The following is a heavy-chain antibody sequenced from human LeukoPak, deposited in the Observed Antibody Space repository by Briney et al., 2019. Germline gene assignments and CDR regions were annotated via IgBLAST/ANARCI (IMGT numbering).Heavy chain of an antibody. J-gene: IGHJ4*02. D-gene: IGHD1-26*01. CDR2: IYSGGST. V-gene: IGHV3-53*01. CDR3: ARDIVGGTRNY. CDR1: GFTVSSNY. Sequence: GGSLRLSCAASGFTVSSNYMSWVRQAPGKGLEWVSVIYSGGSTYYADSVKGRFTISRDNSKSTLYLQMNSLRAEDTAVYYCARDIVGGTRNYWGQGTLVTVSS.